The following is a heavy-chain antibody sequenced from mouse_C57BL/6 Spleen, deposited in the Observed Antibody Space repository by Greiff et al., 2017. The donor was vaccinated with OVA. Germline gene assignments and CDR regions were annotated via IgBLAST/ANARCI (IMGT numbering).Heavy chain of an antibody. CDR1: GYTFTSYW. CDR3: ARIHSNYGAY. Sequence: VQLQQPGAELVKPGASVKLSCKASGYTFTSYWMQWVKQRPGQGLEWIGEIDPSDSYTTYNQKFKGKATLTVDTSSSTAYMQLSSLTSEDSAVYYCARIHSNYGAYWGQGTLVTVSA. V-gene: IGHV1-50*01. D-gene: IGHD2-5*01. J-gene: IGHJ3*01. CDR2: IDPSDSYT.